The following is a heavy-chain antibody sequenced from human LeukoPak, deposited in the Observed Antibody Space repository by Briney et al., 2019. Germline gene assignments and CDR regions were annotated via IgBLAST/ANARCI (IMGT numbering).Heavy chain of an antibody. CDR1: GYTFTSYY. CDR3: ASQASMIVEGAFDI. Sequence: WASVKVSCKASGYTFTSYYMHWVRQAPGQGLEWMGIINPSGGSTSYAQEFQCRVTMTRETSTSKVYMELSSLRSEDTAVYYCASQASMIVEGAFDIWGQGTMVTVSS. D-gene: IGHD3-22*01. J-gene: IGHJ3*02. V-gene: IGHV1-46*03. CDR2: INPSGGST.